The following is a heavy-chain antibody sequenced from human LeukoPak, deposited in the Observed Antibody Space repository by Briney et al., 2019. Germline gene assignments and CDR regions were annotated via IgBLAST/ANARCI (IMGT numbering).Heavy chain of an antibody. V-gene: IGHV4-34*01. Sequence: PSETLSLTCAVYGGSFSSYYWTWIRQPPGKGLEWIGEINHSGSTNYNPSLKSRVTISVDTSKNQFSLKLNSLTAADTAVYYCARSWQWLAYDAFDIWGQGTMVTVSS. CDR2: INHSGST. CDR3: ARSWQWLAYDAFDI. D-gene: IGHD6-19*01. CDR1: GGSFSSYY. J-gene: IGHJ3*02.